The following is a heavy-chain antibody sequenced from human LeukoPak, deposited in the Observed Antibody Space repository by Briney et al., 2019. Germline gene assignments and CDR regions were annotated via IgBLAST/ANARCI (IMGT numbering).Heavy chain of an antibody. CDR1: GYTFTGYY. CDR3: ARAVSGSFYDY. J-gene: IGHJ4*02. CDR2: ISPNSGGT. V-gene: IGHV1-2*02. Sequence: ASVKVSCKASGYTFTGYYMHWVRQVPGQELEWMGWISPNSGGTNYAQKFQGRVTMTRDTSISTAYMELSRLRSDDTAVYYCARAVSGSFYDYWGQGTLVTVSS. D-gene: IGHD1-26*01.